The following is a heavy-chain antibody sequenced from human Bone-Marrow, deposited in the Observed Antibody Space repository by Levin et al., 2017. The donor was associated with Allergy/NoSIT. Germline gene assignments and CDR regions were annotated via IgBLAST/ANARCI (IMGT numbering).Heavy chain of an antibody. V-gene: IGHV3-21*01. Sequence: GGSLRLSCEASGFTFSHYSMHWVRQAPGRGLEWVAAIGSAGTHIYYAESVKGRFTISRDNAQNSLSLQMHSLNGDDPAVYYCAREGPRLDNRWFDSWGQGTLVTVSS. J-gene: IGHJ5*01. CDR1: GFTFSHYS. CDR3: AREGPRLDNRWFDS. D-gene: IGHD1-14*01. CDR2: IGSAGTHI.